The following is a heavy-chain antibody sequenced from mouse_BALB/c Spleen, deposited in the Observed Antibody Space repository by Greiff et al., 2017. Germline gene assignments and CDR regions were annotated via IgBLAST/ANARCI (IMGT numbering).Heavy chain of an antibody. Sequence: EVKLMESGGGLVQPGGSLKLSCAASGFTFSSYGMSWVRQTPDKRLELVATINSNGGSTYYPDSVKGRFTISRDNAKKTLYLQMSSLKSEDTAMDYCARSKYGSSRDYGGQGTSVTVSS. CDR2: INSNGGST. J-gene: IGHJ4*01. V-gene: IGHV5-6-3*01. D-gene: IGHD2-10*02. CDR1: GFTFSSYG. CDR3: ARSKYGSSRDY.